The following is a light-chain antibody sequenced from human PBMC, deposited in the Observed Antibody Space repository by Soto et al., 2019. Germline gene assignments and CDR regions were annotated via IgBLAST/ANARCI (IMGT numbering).Light chain of an antibody. CDR2: AAS. J-gene: IGKJ4*01. V-gene: IGKV1-6*01. CDR3: LQDDDYPFT. Sequence: IQMTQSPSTLSGSVGDRVTITCRASQTISSWLAWYQQKPGKAPKFLIFAASNLPSGVPSRFSGSGSGTDFTLTISRLQPEDFETYFCLQDDDYPFTFGGGTKVDIK. CDR1: QTISSW.